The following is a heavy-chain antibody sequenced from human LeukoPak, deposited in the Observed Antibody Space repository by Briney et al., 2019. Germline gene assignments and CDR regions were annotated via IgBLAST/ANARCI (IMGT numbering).Heavy chain of an antibody. CDR1: RYTFTSDD. J-gene: IGHJ6*02. D-gene: IGHD2-15*01. Sequence: GASVKVSCKASRYTFTSDDINWVRQATGQGLEWMGWMNPNSGNTGYAQKFQGRVTMTRNTSISTAYMELSSLRSEDTAVYYCARGEAVVAAGAISVVYYYGMDVWGQGTTVTVSS. CDR3: ARGEAVVAAGAISVVYYYGMDV. CDR2: MNPNSGNT. V-gene: IGHV1-8*01.